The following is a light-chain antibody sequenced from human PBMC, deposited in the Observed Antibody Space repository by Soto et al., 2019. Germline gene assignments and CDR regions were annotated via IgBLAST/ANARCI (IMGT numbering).Light chain of an antibody. J-gene: IGLJ1*01. Sequence: QSVLTQPASVSGSPGQSITISCPGTNSDVGGYNYVSWYQHHPGKAPKLMIYDVSNRPSGVSNRFSGSKSGNTASLTISGLQPEDEADYYCCSYTTSNTRQIVLGTGTKVTVL. CDR2: DVS. CDR3: CSYTTSNTRQIV. V-gene: IGLV2-14*03. CDR1: NSDVGGYNY.